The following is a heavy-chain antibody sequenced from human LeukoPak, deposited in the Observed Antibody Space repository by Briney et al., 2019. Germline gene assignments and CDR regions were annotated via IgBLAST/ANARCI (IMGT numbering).Heavy chain of an antibody. CDR2: INHSGST. D-gene: IGHD2-21*02. Sequence: SETLSLTYAVYGGSFSGYYWSWIRQPPGKGLEWIGEINHSGSTNYNPSLKSRVTISVDTSKNQFSLKLSSVTAADTAVYYCARARGAYCGGDCYLSYFDYWSQGTLVTVSS. CDR3: ARARGAYCGGDCYLSYFDY. J-gene: IGHJ4*02. V-gene: IGHV4-34*01. CDR1: GGSFSGYY.